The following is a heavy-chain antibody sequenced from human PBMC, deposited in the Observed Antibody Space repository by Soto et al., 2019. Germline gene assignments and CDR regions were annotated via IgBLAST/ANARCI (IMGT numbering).Heavy chain of an antibody. V-gene: IGHV3-30-3*01. J-gene: IGHJ4*02. CDR3: ARGTRAIMIVTH. CDR1: GFTFSSYA. D-gene: IGHD3-22*01. CDR2: ISYDGSNK. Sequence: QVQLVESGGGVVQPGRSLRLSCAASGFTFSSYAMHWVRQAPGKGLEWVAVISYDGSNKYYADSVKGRFTISRDNSKNTLYLQMNSLRAEDTAVYYCARGTRAIMIVTHWGQGTLVTVSS.